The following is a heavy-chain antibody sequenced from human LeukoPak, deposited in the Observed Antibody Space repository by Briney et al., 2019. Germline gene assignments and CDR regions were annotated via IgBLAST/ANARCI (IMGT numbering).Heavy chain of an antibody. Sequence: GASVKVSCKASGYTFTSYGISWVRQAPGQGLEWMGWISAYNGNTNYAQKLQGRVTMTTDTSTSTAYMELGSLRSDDTAVYYCARVYYGSGSYYVAYYGMDVWGKATTVSVCS. J-gene: IGHJ6*01. CDR3: ARVYYGSGSYYVAYYGMDV. CDR1: GYTFTSYG. D-gene: IGHD3-10*01. V-gene: IGHV1-18*04. CDR2: ISAYNGNT.